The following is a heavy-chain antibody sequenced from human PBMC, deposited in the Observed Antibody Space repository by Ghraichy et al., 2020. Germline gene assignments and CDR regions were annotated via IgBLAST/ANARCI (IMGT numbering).Heavy chain of an antibody. CDR3: ARDRGCSGGSCYFFGFDY. J-gene: IGHJ4*02. D-gene: IGHD2-15*01. CDR2: ISSSSSAI. V-gene: IGHV3-48*01. CDR1: GFTFSDYS. Sequence: GGSLRLSCAASGFTFSDYSMNWVRQAPGKGLEWVSYISSSSSAIYYADSLKGRFTVSRDNAKNSLYLQMNSLRAEDTAVYYCARDRGCSGGSCYFFGFDYWGQGTLVTVSS.